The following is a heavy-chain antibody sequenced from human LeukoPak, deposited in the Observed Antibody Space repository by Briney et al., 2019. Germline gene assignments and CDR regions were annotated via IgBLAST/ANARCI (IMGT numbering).Heavy chain of an antibody. D-gene: IGHD3-22*01. Sequence: GGSLRLSCAASGFTFSSYSMNWVRQAPGKGLEWVSSISISSSYIYYADSVKGRFTISRDNARNSLYLEMNSLRVEDTAVYNCARGHIVVSAHDDAFDIWGQGTMVTVSS. CDR3: ARGHIVVSAHDDAFDI. CDR2: ISISSSYI. V-gene: IGHV3-21*01. CDR1: GFTFSSYS. J-gene: IGHJ3*02.